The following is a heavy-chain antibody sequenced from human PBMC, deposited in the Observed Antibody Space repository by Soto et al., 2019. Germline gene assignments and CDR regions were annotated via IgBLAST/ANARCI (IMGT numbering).Heavy chain of an antibody. CDR2: ISSSSSTI. CDR3: ATLGGLELMDYMDV. Sequence: GGSLSLSCAASGFTFSSYSMNWVRQAPGKGLEWVSYISSSSSTIYYADSVKGRFTISRDNAKNSLYLQMNSLRAEDTAVYYCATLGGLELMDYMDVWGKGTTVTVSS. CDR1: GFTFSSYS. V-gene: IGHV3-48*01. J-gene: IGHJ6*03. D-gene: IGHD1-7*01.